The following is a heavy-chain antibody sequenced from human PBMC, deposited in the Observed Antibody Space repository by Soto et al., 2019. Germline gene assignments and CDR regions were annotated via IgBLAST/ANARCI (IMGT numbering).Heavy chain of an antibody. CDR1: GGSISSSSYY. V-gene: IGHV4-39*01. Sequence: SETLSLTCTVSGGSISSSSYYWGWIRQPPGKGLEWIGSIYYSGSTYYNPSLKSRVTISVDTSKNQFSLKLSSMTAADTAVYYCARHGRYYDIGDLTDYWGQGSMVTVSS. CDR2: IYYSGST. D-gene: IGHD3-22*01. CDR3: ARHGRYYDIGDLTDY. J-gene: IGHJ4*02.